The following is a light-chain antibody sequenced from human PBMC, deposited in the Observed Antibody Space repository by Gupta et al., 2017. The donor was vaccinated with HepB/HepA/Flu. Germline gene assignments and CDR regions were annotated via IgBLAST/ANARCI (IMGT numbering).Light chain of an antibody. V-gene: IGKV4-1*01. CDR2: WAS. J-gene: IGKJ2*03. CDR1: QSVLYNSNNKNY. CDR3: QQYYSIPRS. Sequence: DIVMTQSPDSLAVSLGDRATINCKSSQSVLYNSNNKNYLAWYQQKPGQPPKLLIYWASTRESGVPDRFSGSGSGTDGTLTISSLQAEDVAVYYCQQYYSIPRSFGQGTKLEIK.